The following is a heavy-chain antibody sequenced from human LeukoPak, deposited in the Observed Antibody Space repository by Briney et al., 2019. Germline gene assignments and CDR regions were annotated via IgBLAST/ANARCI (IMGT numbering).Heavy chain of an antibody. V-gene: IGHV1-2*02. J-gene: IGHJ5*02. CDR2: INPDNGVT. CDR3: ARSDSYTWFDP. CDR1: GYTVTNFY. D-gene: IGHD2-21*01. Sequence: ASVKVSCKASGYTVTNFYIHWMRQAPGQGLEWMGWINPDNGVTDYAQKFQGRVTMTRDTSISAVYVELSRLRSDDTAVYYCARSDSYTWFDPWGQGTLVTVSS.